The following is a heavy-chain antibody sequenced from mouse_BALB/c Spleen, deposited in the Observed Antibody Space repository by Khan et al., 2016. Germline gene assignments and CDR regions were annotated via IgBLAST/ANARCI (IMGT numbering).Heavy chain of an antibody. CDR2: ILPGSGSV. J-gene: IGHJ3*01. CDR1: GYIFTNYW. CDR3: ARGAY. V-gene: IGHV1-9*01. Sequence: QVQLKESGAELMKPGASVKISCKTTGYIFTNYWIEWIKERPGHGLEWIGEILPGSGSVNCNEKLRGTATFTAETSSNTAYMQLSSLTSEDSAVYYCARGAYWGPGTLVTVSA.